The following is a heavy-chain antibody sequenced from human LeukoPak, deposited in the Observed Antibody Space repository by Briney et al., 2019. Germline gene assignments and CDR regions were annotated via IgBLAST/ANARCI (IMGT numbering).Heavy chain of an antibody. V-gene: IGHV1-2*02. CDR2: INPNSGGT. CDR1: GYTFTGYY. J-gene: IGHJ4*02. D-gene: IGHD6-13*01. CDR3: ARAKQGSSSWTNTFDY. Sequence: ASVKVSCKASGYTFTGYYMHWVRQAPGQGLEWMGWINPNSGGTNYAQKFQGRVTMTRDTSISTAYVELSRLRSDDTAVYYCARAKQGSSSWTNTFDYWGQGTLVTVSS.